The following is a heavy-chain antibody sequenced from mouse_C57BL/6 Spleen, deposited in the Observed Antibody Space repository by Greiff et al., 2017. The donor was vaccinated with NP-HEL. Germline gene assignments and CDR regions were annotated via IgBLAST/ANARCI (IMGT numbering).Heavy chain of an antibody. CDR1: GYTFTSYW. CDR3: AREVALDY. CDR2: IHPNSGST. D-gene: IGHD1-1*01. Sequence: QVQLQQPGAELVKPGASVKLSRKASGYTFTSYWMHWVKQRPGQGLEWIGMIHPNSGSTNYNENFKSKATLTVDKSSSTAYMQLSSLTSEDSAVYYCAREVALDYWGQGTTLTVSS. J-gene: IGHJ2*01. V-gene: IGHV1-64*01.